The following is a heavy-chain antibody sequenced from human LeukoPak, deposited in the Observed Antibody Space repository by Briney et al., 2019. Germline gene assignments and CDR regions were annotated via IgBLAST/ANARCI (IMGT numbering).Heavy chain of an antibody. CDR1: GASISSGGYY. CDR2: MYYSGST. J-gene: IGHJ4*02. CDR3: ASPVVTLTVEY. D-gene: IGHD4-23*01. Sequence: SETLSLTCTVSGASISSGGYYWSWIRQHPGKGLEWIGYMYYSGSTYYNPSLKSRVTISVDTSKNQFSLKLSSVTAADTAVYYCASPVVTLTVEYWGQGTLVTVSS. V-gene: IGHV4-39*01.